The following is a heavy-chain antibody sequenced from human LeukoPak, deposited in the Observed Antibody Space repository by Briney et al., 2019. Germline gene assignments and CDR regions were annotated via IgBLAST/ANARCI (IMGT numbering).Heavy chain of an antibody. CDR2: IYHTGTP. Sequence: PSETLSLTCAVSGDSITNGGYSWSWVRQPPGKDLEWIGYIYHTGTPHYNPSLRSRVTMSVDTSKNQFSLKLSSVTAADTAVYYCARQGCTNGVCYVADYWGQGTLVTVSS. CDR3: ARQGCTNGVCYVADY. J-gene: IGHJ4*02. D-gene: IGHD2-8*01. CDR1: GDSITNGGYS. V-gene: IGHV4-30-2*01.